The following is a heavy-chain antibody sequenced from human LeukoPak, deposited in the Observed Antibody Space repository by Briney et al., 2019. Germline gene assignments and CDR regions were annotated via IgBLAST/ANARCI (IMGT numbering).Heavy chain of an antibody. Sequence: SETLSLTCAVYGGSFSGYYWSWIRQPPGKGLEWIGEINHSGSTNYNPSLKSRVTISVDTSKNQFSLKLSSVTAADTAVYCCARGPPISYSSGWFDPWGQGTLVTVSS. CDR1: GGSFSGYY. D-gene: IGHD6-19*01. J-gene: IGHJ5*02. CDR3: ARGPPISYSSGWFDP. V-gene: IGHV4-34*01. CDR2: INHSGST.